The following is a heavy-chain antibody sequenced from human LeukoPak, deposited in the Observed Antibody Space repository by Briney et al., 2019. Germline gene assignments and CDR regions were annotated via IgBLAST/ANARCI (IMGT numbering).Heavy chain of an antibody. D-gene: IGHD2-2*01. Sequence: GGSLRLSCVASRFTFSSYEMNWVRQAPGKGLEWVSYISSGDSTMYYADSVKGRFIISRDNAKNSLYLQMNSLRAEDTAVYYCARGRYCTSNSCSPRGYYFDYWGQGTLVTVSS. J-gene: IGHJ4*02. CDR1: RFTFSSYE. CDR3: ARGRYCTSNSCSPRGYYFDY. V-gene: IGHV3-48*03. CDR2: ISSGDSTM.